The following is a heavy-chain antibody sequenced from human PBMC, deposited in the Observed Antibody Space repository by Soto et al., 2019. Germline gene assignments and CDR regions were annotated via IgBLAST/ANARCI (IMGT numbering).Heavy chain of an antibody. CDR1: GFTFSSYA. Sequence: HPGGSLRLSCAASGFTFSSYAMHWVRQAPGKGLEWVAVISYDGSNKYYADSVKGRFTISRDNSKNTLYLQMNSLRAEDTAVYYCAGALDSSGYYWGYYYGMDVWGQGTTVTVSS. D-gene: IGHD3-22*01. V-gene: IGHV3-30-3*01. J-gene: IGHJ6*02. CDR2: ISYDGSNK. CDR3: AGALDSSGYYWGYYYGMDV.